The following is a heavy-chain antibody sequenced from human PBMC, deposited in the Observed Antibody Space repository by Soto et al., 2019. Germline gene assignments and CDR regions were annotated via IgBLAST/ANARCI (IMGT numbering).Heavy chain of an antibody. J-gene: IGHJ5*02. CDR1: GGSFSGYY. CDR2: INHSGST. Sequence: SETLSLTCAVYGGSFSGYYWSWIRQPPGKGLEWIGEINHSGSTNYNPSLKSRVTITVDTSKNQFSLKLSSVTAADTAVYYCGRGKYSSSWKLNWFDPWGQGTLVTVSS. CDR3: GRGKYSSSWKLNWFDP. V-gene: IGHV4-34*01. D-gene: IGHD6-13*01.